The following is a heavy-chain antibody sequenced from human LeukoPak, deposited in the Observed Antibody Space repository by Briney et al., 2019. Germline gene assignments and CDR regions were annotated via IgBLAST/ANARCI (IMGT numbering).Heavy chain of an antibody. V-gene: IGHV3-30*18. D-gene: IGHD2-2*02. CDR3: AKDGSSFCSRSSCYMIHY. CDR1: GFTFSSYG. J-gene: IGHJ4*02. CDR2: ISYDGSNK. Sequence: GGSLRLSCAASGFTFSSYGMHWVRQAPGKGLEWVAVISYDGSNKYYADSVKGRFTISRDNSKNTLYLQMNSLRAEDTAVYYCAKDGSSFCSRSSCYMIHYWGQGTLVTVSS.